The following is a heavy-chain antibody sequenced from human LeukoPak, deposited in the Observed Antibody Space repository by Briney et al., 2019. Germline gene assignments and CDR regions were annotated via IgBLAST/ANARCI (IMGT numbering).Heavy chain of an antibody. D-gene: IGHD3-10*01. CDR2: ISGSGGST. V-gene: IGHV3-23*01. J-gene: IGHJ4*02. CDR3: ARGQNYFGSGSPYNYYFDY. Sequence: PGGSLRLSCAASGFTFSRYVMSWVRQAPGKGLQWVSFISGSGGSTYYADSVKGRFTISRDNSKNTLYLRMNSLRTEDTAVYFCARGQNYFGSGSPYNYYFDYWGQGVLVTVSS. CDR1: GFTFSRYV.